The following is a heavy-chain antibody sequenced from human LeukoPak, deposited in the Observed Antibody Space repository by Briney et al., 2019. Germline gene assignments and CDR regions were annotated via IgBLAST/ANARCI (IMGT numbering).Heavy chain of an antibody. D-gene: IGHD5-12*01. CDR3: ARRSGYDSPDY. Sequence: PSETLSLTCTVSGGSISSYYWSWIRQPPGKGVGWIGYIYYSGSTNYNPSLKSRVTISVDTSKNQFSLKLSSVTAADTAVYYCARRSGYDSPDYWGQGTLVTVSS. J-gene: IGHJ4*02. V-gene: IGHV4-59*01. CDR1: GGSISSYY. CDR2: IYYSGST.